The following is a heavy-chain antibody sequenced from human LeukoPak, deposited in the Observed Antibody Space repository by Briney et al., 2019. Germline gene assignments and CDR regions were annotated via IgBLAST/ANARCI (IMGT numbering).Heavy chain of an antibody. D-gene: IGHD2-15*01. V-gene: IGHV7-4-1*02. CDR2: INTNTGNP. Sequence: ASVKVSCKASGYTFTSYAMNWVRQAPGQGLEWMGWINTNTGNPTYAQGFTGRFVFSLDTSVSTAYLQISSLKGEDTAVYYCARGGCSGGGRYPNYWGQGTLVTVSS. J-gene: IGHJ4*02. CDR3: ARGGCSGGGRYPNY. CDR1: GYTFTSYA.